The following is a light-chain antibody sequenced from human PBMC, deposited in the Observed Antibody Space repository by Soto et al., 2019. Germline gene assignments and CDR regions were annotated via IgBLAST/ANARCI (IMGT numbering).Light chain of an antibody. CDR2: ELI. CDR1: SSAIGGYRY. V-gene: IGLV2-14*01. CDR3: SSYTSGSTYVV. J-gene: IGLJ2*01. Sequence: QSALLQPASVPGSTGQPITISCPGPSSAIGGYRYVSWYQQYPGKAPKLIIYELIKRPSGVSNRFSGSKSANTASLTISGLQADDEADYYCSSYTSGSTYVVFGGGTKLTVL.